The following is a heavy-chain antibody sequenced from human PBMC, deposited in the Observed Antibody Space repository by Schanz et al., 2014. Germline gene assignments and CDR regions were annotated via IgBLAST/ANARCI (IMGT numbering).Heavy chain of an antibody. V-gene: IGHV3-49*03. CDR1: GFPFGDYA. J-gene: IGHJ5*02. CDR3: AKDAAYYDSVIFPDR. CDR2: VRRKGYGETT. Sequence: EVQLVESGGGLVQPGRSLRLSCTGSGFPFGDYAVSWFRRAPGKGLEWVGFVRRKGYGETTEYAASVKGRFTISRNDSKSLAYLQMNSLKTEDTAIYFCAKDAAYYDSVIFPDRWGQGTLVTVSS. D-gene: IGHD3-22*01.